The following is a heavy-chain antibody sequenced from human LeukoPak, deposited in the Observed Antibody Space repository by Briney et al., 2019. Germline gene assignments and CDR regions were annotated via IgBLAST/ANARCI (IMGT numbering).Heavy chain of an antibody. CDR3: ARGGRTGYSRSCHHAFDI. V-gene: IGHV3-74*01. D-gene: IGHD6-13*01. CDR2: INSDGINT. CDR1: GFTFSNYW. Sequence: GGSLRLSCAASGFTFSNYWMHWVRQAPGKGLVWVSRINSDGINTSYADSVKGRFTISRDNAKNTLYLQMNSLRAEDTAVYYCARGGRTGYSRSCHHAFDIWGQGTMVTVSS. J-gene: IGHJ3*02.